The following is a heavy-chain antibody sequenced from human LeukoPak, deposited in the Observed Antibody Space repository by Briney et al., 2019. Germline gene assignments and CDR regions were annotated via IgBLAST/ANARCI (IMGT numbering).Heavy chain of an antibody. CDR3: ARDRTNALDAFDI. J-gene: IGHJ3*02. V-gene: IGHV1-69*01. Sequence: GSSVKVSCKASGGTFSSYAISWVRQAPGQGLEWMGGIIPIFGTANYAQKFQGRVTITADESTSTAYMELSSLRSEDTAVYYCARDRTNALDAFDIWGQGTMVTVSS. CDR1: GGTFSSYA. D-gene: IGHD2-8*01. CDR2: IIPIFGTA.